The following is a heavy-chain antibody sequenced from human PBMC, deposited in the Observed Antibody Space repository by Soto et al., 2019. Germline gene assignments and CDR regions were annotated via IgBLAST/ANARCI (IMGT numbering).Heavy chain of an antibody. D-gene: IGHD1-1*01. CDR3: ARSNGNYFDY. V-gene: IGHV4-59*08. Sequence: SXTLSLTCTVSGGSISTYYCSWIRQPPGKGLEWIGYIYYSGSTNYNPSLKSRVTISVDTSKNQFSLKLSSVTAADTAVYYCARSNGNYFDYWGQGTLVTVSS. CDR2: IYYSGST. J-gene: IGHJ4*02. CDR1: GGSISTYY.